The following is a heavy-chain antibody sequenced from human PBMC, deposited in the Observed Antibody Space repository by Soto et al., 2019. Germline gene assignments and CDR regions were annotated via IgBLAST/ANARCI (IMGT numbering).Heavy chain of an antibody. CDR3: ARDLGDVSY. CDR1: GGTFSSYA. J-gene: IGHJ4*02. V-gene: IGHV1-69*01. CDR2: IIPIFGTA. Sequence: LXVFGKASGGTFSSYAISWVRQAPGQGLEWMGGIIPIFGTANYAQKFQGRVTITADESTSTAYMELSGLRSEDTAVYYCARDLGDVSYWGQGTLVTVSS. D-gene: IGHD3-16*01.